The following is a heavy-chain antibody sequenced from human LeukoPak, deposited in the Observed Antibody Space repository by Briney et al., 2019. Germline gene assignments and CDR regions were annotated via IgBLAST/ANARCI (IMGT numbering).Heavy chain of an antibody. CDR1: EFTFSTYG. Sequence: GRSLRLSCAASEFTFSTYGMHWVRQAPGKGLEWVAVISYDGSYKFYADSVKGRFTISRDNSKSTLYLQMNSLRAEDTAVYYCAKGDFDYWGQGTLVTVSS. CDR3: AKGDFDY. V-gene: IGHV3-30*18. J-gene: IGHJ4*02. CDR2: ISYDGSYK.